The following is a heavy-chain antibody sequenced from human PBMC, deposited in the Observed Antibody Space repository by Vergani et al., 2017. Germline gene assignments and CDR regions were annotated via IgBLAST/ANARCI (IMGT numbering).Heavy chain of an antibody. D-gene: IGHD5-18*01. CDR3: ARRRDTAMVDDAFDI. CDR1: GYSISSGYY. V-gene: IGHV4-38-2*01. Sequence: QVQLQESGPGLVKPSETLSLTCAVPGYSISSGYYWGWIRQPPGKGLEWIGSIYHSGSTYYNPSLKSRVTISVDTSKNQFSLKLSSVTAADTAVYYCARRRDTAMVDDAFDIWGQGTMVTVSS. CDR2: IYHSGST. J-gene: IGHJ3*02.